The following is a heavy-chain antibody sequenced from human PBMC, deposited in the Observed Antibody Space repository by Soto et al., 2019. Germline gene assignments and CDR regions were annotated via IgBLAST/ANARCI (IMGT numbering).Heavy chain of an antibody. CDR1: GFTFSSYD. V-gene: IGHV3-13*01. J-gene: IGHJ6*02. D-gene: IGHD6-13*01. CDR2: IGTAGDT. CDR3: AREMSSSSWYYGMDV. Sequence: RLSCSASGFTFSSYDMHWVRQATGKGLEWVSAIGTAGDTYYPGSVKGRFTISRENAKNSLYLQMNSLRAGDTAVYYCAREMSSSSWYYGMDVWGQGTTVTVSS.